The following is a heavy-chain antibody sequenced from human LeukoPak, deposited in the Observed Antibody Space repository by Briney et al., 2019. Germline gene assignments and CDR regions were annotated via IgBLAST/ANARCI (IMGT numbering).Heavy chain of an antibody. V-gene: IGHV1-69*13. CDR2: IIPIFGTA. CDR3: ARGGLPRSDIVVVPADLLN. J-gene: IGHJ4*02. Sequence: EASVKVSCKASGGTFSSYAISWVRQAPGQGLEWMGGIIPIFGTANYAQKFQGRVTITADESTSTAYMELSSLRSEDTAVNYCARGGLPRSDIVVVPADLLNWGQGTLVTVSS. CDR1: GGTFSSYA. D-gene: IGHD2-2*01.